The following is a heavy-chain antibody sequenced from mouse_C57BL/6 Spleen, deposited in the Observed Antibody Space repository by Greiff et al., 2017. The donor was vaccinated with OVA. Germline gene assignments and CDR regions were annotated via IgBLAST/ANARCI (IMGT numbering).Heavy chain of an antibody. V-gene: IGHV1-26*01. J-gene: IGHJ3*01. Sequence: EVQLQQSGPELVKPEASVKISCKASGYTFTDYYMNWVKQSHGKSLEWIGDINPNNGGTSYNQKFKGKATLTVDKSSSTAYMELRSLTSEDSAVYYCARLDDGYYPQAWFAYWGQGTLVTVSA. CDR1: GYTFTDYY. D-gene: IGHD2-3*01. CDR2: INPNNGGT. CDR3: ARLDDGYYPQAWFAY.